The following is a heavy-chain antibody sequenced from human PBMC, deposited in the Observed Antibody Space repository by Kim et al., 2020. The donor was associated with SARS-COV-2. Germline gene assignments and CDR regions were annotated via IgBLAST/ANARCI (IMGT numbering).Heavy chain of an antibody. J-gene: IGHJ4*02. Sequence: TAYAASVKVRFTTSRDDSKNTAYLQMNSLKTEDTAFYYCTRHMGELPCNYWGQGTLVTVSS. CDR2: T. CDR3: TRHMGELPCNY. V-gene: IGHV3-73*01. D-gene: IGHD1-7*01.